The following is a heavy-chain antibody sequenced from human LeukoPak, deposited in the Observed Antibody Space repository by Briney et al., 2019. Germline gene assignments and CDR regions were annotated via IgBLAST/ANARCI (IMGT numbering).Heavy chain of an antibody. D-gene: IGHD2-8*01. Sequence: KPSETLSHTCTVSGGSISSSDYYWVWIRQPPGKGLEWIGSIYYSGSTDYNPSLKSRVTISVYTSKNQFSLKMSSVTAADTAVYFCARWGSYFTNGGSYLRTNWFHPRGQGTQVADSP. V-gene: IGHV4-39*07. CDR3: ARWGSYFTNGGSYLRTNWFHP. J-gene: IGHJ5*02. CDR1: GGSISSSDYY. CDR2: IYYSGST.